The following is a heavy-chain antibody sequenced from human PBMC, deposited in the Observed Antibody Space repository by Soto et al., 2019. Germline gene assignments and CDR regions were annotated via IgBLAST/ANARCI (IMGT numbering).Heavy chain of an antibody. D-gene: IGHD3-16*01. CDR3: AKGPAGGDTHRSADY. CDR2: IRNDGSNE. Sequence: GASLRLSCAASGFTFSNYGMHWVRQAPGKGLEWVAVIRNDGSNEYYADSVKGRFTISRDNPKHTLYLQMNSLRAEDTAVYYCAKGPAGGDTHRSADYWGQGALVTVSS. J-gene: IGHJ4*02. CDR1: GFTFSNYG. V-gene: IGHV3-30*18.